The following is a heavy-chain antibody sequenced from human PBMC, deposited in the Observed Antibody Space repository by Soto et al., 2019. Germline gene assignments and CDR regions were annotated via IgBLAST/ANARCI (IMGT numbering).Heavy chain of an antibody. CDR1: GGTFSSYA. CDR2: IIPIFGTA. CDR3: ARDRLKSGTTSYFDY. V-gene: IGHV1-69*13. Sequence: ASVKVSCKASGGTFSSYAISWVRQAPGQGLEWMGGIIPIFGTANYAQKFQGRVTITADESTSTAYMELSSLRSEDTAVYYCARDRLKSGTTSYFDYWGQGTLVTVSS. J-gene: IGHJ4*02. D-gene: IGHD1-1*01.